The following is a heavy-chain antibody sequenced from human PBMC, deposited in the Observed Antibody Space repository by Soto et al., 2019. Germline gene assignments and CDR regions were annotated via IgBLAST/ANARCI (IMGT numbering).Heavy chain of an antibody. CDR2: IYAGTIT. V-gene: IGHV3-53*01. D-gene: IGHD3-22*01. J-gene: IGHJ4*02. CDR1: GITVSSYY. Sequence: GGSLRLSCAVSGITVSSYYMSWVRQAAGKGLEWVSVIYAGTITYYADSVKGRFTIYRDNSKNTLNLEMNSLRVEDAAVYYCARIPYDNSGTIFDYWGQGTLVTVSS. CDR3: ARIPYDNSGTIFDY.